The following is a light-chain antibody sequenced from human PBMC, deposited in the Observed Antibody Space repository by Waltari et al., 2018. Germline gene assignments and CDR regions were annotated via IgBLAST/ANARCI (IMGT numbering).Light chain of an antibody. CDR1: NSDLGIYNY. V-gene: IGLV2-14*01. J-gene: IGLJ3*02. Sequence: QSALTQPAPVSGSPGPSIHISCTGPNSDLGIYNYVPRYQHPPGKAPKLIIYEVNNRPSGVSNRFSGSKSGNTASLTISGLQPEDEADYYCTSFTTIGIPLVFGGGTKLTVL. CDR2: EVN. CDR3: TSFTTIGIPLV.